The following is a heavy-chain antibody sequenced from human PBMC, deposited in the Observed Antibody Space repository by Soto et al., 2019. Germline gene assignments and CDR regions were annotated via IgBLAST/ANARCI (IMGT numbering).Heavy chain of an antibody. CDR1: GFTFSSYA. CDR2: ISGSGGST. V-gene: IGHV3-23*01. D-gene: IGHD2-2*01. J-gene: IGHJ4*02. Sequence: GGSLRLSCAASGFTFSSYAMSWVRQAPGKGLEWVSAISGSGGSTYYADSVKGRFTISRDNSKNTLHLQMNSLRAEDTAVYYCAKVTDIVVVPALFDYWGQGTLVTVSS. CDR3: AKVTDIVVVPALFDY.